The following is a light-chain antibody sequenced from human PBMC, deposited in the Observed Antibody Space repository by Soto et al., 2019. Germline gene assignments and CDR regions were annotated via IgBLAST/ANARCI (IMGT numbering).Light chain of an antibody. Sequence: EIVLTQSPGTVSLSPGERATLSFMVSQSVSSSYLAWYQQKPGQAPRLLIYDASSRATGIPDRFSGGGSGTDFTLTISRLEPEDFAVYYCQQFSSYPLTFGGGTKVDI. CDR2: DAS. J-gene: IGKJ4*01. V-gene: IGKV3-20*01. CDR1: QSVSSSY. CDR3: QQFSSYPLT.